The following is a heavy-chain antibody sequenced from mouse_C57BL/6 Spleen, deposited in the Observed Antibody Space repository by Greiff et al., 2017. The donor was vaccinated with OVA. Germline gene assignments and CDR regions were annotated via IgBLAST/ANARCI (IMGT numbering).Heavy chain of an antibody. V-gene: IGHV2-2*01. CDR3: ARIYGYDEGYAMDY. D-gene: IGHD2-2*01. CDR2: LWSGGST. CDR1: GFSFTSYG. Sequence: VQLQQSGPGLVQPSQSLSITCTVSGFSFTSYGVHWVRQSPGQGLEWLGVLWSGGSTDYNAAFISRLSISKDNSKSQVFFKMNSLQADDTAIYYCARIYGYDEGYAMDYWGQGTSVTVAS. J-gene: IGHJ4*01.